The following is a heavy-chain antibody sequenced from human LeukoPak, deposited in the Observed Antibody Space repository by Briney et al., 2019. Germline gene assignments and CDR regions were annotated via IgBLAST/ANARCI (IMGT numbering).Heavy chain of an antibody. CDR3: ARDLAPTEWLPGWFDP. CDR1: GFTFSSYS. V-gene: IGHV3-21*01. CDR2: ISSSSSYI. D-gene: IGHD3-3*01. J-gene: IGHJ5*02. Sequence: GGSLRLSCAASGFTFSSYSMNWVRQAPGKGLEWVSSISSSSSYIYYADSVKGRFTISRDNAKNSLYLQMNSLRAEDTAVYYCARDLAPTEWLPGWFDPWGRGTLVTV.